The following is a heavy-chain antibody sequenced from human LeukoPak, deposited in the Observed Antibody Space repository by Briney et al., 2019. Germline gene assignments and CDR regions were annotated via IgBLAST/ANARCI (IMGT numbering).Heavy chain of an antibody. CDR3: ARGDQAFDY. Sequence: SQTLSLTCVISGDSVSSKSAAWNWVRQSPSRGLEWLGRTYYRSKWSNNYAVSVKSRIIINPDTSENQFSLQLNSMTPEDTAVYYCARGDQAFDYWGQGTLVTVSS. CDR2: TYYRSKWSN. V-gene: IGHV6-1*01. D-gene: IGHD2-2*01. CDR1: GDSVSSKSAA. J-gene: IGHJ4*02.